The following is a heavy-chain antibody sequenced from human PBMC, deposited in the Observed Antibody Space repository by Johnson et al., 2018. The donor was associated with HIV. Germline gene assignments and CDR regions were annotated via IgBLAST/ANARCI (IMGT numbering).Heavy chain of an antibody. J-gene: IGHJ3*02. CDR3: AKDIACGGDCGSHAFDI. V-gene: IGHV3-9*01. CDR2: ISWNSGSI. CDR1: GFTFDDYA. D-gene: IGHD2-21*01. Sequence: VQLVESGGGLVQPGRSLRLSCAASGFTFDDYAMHWVRQAPGKGLEWVSGISWNSGSIGYADSVKGRFTISRDNAKNSLYLQMNSLRAEDTALYYCAKDIACGGDCGSHAFDIWPRDNGHRLF.